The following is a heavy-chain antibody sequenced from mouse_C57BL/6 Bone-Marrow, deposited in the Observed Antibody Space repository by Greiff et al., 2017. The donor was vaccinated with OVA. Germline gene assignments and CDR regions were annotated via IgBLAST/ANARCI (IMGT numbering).Heavy chain of an antibody. CDR2: ISSGSSTI. D-gene: IGHD1-1*02. V-gene: IGHV5-17*01. CDR3: ARERYGHFDY. Sequence: EVKLMESGGGLVKPGGSLKLSCAASGFTFSDYGMHWVRQAPEKGLEWVAYISSGSSTIYNADTVKGRFTISRDNAKNTLFLQMTSLRSEDTDLYYCARERYGHFDYGGQGTTLSVSS. CDR1: GFTFSDYG. J-gene: IGHJ2*01.